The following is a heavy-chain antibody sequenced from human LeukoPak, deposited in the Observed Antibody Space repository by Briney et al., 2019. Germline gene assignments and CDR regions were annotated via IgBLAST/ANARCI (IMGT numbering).Heavy chain of an antibody. CDR2: ISSDGSNK. CDR1: GFTFSSYD. J-gene: IGHJ3*02. D-gene: IGHD6-13*01. Sequence: GGSLRLSCAASGFTFSSYDMHWVRQAPDKGLEWVALISSDGSNKLYADSVKDRFTISRDNSKNTLYLQMNSLRAEDTAVYYCARRRVGSSWTYDAFDIWGQGTMVTVSS. V-gene: IGHV3-30-3*01. CDR3: ARRRVGSSWTYDAFDI.